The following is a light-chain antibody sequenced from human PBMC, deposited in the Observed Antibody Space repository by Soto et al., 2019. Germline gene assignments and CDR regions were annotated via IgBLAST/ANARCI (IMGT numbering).Light chain of an antibody. CDR2: AAS. CDR1: RAITNN. Sequence: DVQLTQSPSPLSASVGDRVSISCRASRAITNNLNWYQQKPGKAPILLVYAASTLEIGVPSRFSGSGSGTRFTLTIDSLQPEDVETYFCQQNYITPLTFGGGTKVDIK. CDR3: QQNYITPLT. V-gene: IGKV1-39*01. J-gene: IGKJ4*01.